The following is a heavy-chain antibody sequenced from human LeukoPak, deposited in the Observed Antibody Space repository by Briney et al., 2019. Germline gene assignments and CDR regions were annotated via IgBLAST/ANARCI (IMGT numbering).Heavy chain of an antibody. D-gene: IGHD2-2*01. V-gene: IGHV1-18*01. Sequence: ASVKVSCKASGYTFTSYGISWVRQAPGQGLEWMGWISAYNGNTNYAQKLQGRVTMTTDTSTSTAYMKLRSLRSDDTAVYYCARGYCSSTSCVFFDYWGQGTLVTVSS. CDR1: GYTFTSYG. CDR2: ISAYNGNT. J-gene: IGHJ4*02. CDR3: ARGYCSSTSCVFFDY.